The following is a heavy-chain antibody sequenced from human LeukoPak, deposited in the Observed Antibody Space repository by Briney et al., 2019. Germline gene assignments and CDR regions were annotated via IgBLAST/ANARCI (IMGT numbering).Heavy chain of an antibody. Sequence: PSETLSLTCTVSVGSIFMYYWNAIRQPPGKGLEWIGYIYSNGITSYNPSLRSRGTISIATSKNQFSLRLRSVTAADTAIYYCARRAYYDSSGYSPASGYSDLWGRGTLVSVSS. CDR2: IYSNGIT. D-gene: IGHD3-22*01. CDR1: VGSIFMYY. J-gene: IGHJ2*01. CDR3: ARRAYYDSSGYSPASGYSDL. V-gene: IGHV4-4*08.